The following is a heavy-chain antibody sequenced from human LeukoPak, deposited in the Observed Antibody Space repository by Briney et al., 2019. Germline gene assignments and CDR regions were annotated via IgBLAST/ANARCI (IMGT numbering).Heavy chain of an antibody. CDR2: IRYDGSNK. D-gene: IGHD3-9*01. CDR1: GFTFSSYG. Sequence: PGGSLRLSCAASGFTFSSYGMHWVRQALGKGLEWVAFIRYDGSNKHYADSVKGRFTISRDNSKNMLYLQMNSLRAEDTAVYYCAKASTYYDILTGYFDYWGQGTLVTVSS. J-gene: IGHJ4*02. CDR3: AKASTYYDILTGYFDY. V-gene: IGHV3-30*02.